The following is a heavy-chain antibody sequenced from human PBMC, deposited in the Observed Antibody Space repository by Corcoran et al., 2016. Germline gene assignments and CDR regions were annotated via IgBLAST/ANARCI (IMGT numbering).Heavy chain of an antibody. Sequence: QVQLVQSGAEVKKPGASVKVSCKASGYTFTSYDIDWVRQATGQGLEWVGWMNPNSGNTGYAQKFQVRVTITSNTSLSTAYMDMRSLRSEDTAVYYWARYIRTGYYYYYGMDVWGQGTTVTVS. CDR2: MNPNSGNT. D-gene: IGHD2-2*02. CDR3: ARYIRTGYYYYYGMDV. J-gene: IGHJ6*02. V-gene: IGHV1-8*01. CDR1: GYTFTSYD.